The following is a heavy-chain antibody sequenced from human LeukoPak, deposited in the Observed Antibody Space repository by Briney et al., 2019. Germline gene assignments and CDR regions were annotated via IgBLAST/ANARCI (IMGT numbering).Heavy chain of an antibody. Sequence: SETLSLTCTVSGGSISSYYWSWIRRPPGKGLEWMGYIYYSGSTNYNPSLKSRVTISVDTSKNQFSLKLSSVTAADMAVYYCARQHPYYDFWSGYPYFAYWGQGTLVTVSS. CDR2: IYYSGST. CDR3: ARQHPYYDFWSGYPYFAY. J-gene: IGHJ4*02. CDR1: GGSISSYY. V-gene: IGHV4-59*08. D-gene: IGHD3-3*01.